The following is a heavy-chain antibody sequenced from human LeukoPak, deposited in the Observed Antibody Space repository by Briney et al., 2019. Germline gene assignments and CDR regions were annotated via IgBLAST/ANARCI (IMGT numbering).Heavy chain of an antibody. CDR3: AKNIRSEASYYYYMNV. Sequence: GGSLRLSCAASGFTFDNFAMSWVRQAPGKGLEWVSAISGSAFTTFYADSVKGRFTISRDNSKNTLYLQMSSLRAEDTAVYYCAKNIRSEASYYYYMNVWGTGTTVTVSS. V-gene: IGHV3-23*01. CDR2: ISGSAFTT. CDR1: GFTFDNFA. D-gene: IGHD3-10*01. J-gene: IGHJ6*03.